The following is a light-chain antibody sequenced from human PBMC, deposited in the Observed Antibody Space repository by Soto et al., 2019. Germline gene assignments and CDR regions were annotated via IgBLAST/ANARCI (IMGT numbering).Light chain of an antibody. CDR2: NNN. CDR3: AAWDDSLSGPVV. Sequence: QSVLTQPPSASGTPGQRVTISCSGSSSNIGSNSVYWYQQLPGTAPRLLIYNNNQRPSGVPDRFSGSKSGTSASLAISGLRSEDEANYYCAAWDDSLSGPVVFGGGTKLTVL. CDR1: SSNIGSNS. V-gene: IGLV1-47*02. J-gene: IGLJ2*01.